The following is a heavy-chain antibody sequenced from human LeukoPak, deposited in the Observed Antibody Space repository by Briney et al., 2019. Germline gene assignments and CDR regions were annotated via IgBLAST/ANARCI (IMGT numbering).Heavy chain of an antibody. CDR1: GFSFSSYW. Sequence: GGSLRLSCAASGFSFSSYWMGWVRQTPGKGLEWVANINQHASEKYYVDSVKGRFTISRDNAKNSLFLQMNSLRAEDTAVYYCARPDMVQGALKDYWGQGALVTVSS. D-gene: IGHD3-10*01. CDR2: INQHASEK. CDR3: ARPDMVQGALKDY. V-gene: IGHV3-7*01. J-gene: IGHJ4*02.